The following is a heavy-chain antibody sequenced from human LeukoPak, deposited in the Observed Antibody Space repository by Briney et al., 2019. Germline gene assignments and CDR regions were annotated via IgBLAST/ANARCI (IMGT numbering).Heavy chain of an antibody. CDR2: ISYSGST. J-gene: IGHJ4*02. CDR3: ARGVLIAEFLFDY. D-gene: IGHD3-10*01. V-gene: IGHV4-59*01. CDR1: GGSMHGYY. Sequence: SETLSLTCTVSGGSMHGYYWSWVRQPPGKGLECIGYISYSGSTTHNPSLRSRGTISVDTSKNQFSLRLTSVTAADTAVYYCARGVLIAEFLFDYWGQGALVTVSS.